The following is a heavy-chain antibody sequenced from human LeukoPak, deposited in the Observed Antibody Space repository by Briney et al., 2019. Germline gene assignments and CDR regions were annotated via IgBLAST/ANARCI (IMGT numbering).Heavy chain of an antibody. J-gene: IGHJ4*02. CDR2: IYTSGST. Sequence: PSETLSLTCTASGGSISSGSYYWSWIRQPAGKGLEWIGRIYTSGSTNYNPSLKSRVTISVDTSKNQFSLKLSSVTAADTAVYYCAREPNSGYDLWGQGTLVTVSS. V-gene: IGHV4-61*02. CDR1: GGSISSGSYY. CDR3: AREPNSGYDL. D-gene: IGHD5-12*01.